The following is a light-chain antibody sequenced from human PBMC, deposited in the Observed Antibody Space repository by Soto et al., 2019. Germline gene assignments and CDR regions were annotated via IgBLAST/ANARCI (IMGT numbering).Light chain of an antibody. J-gene: IGLJ3*02. CDR1: ALPKQF. Sequence: SYELTQPPSLSVSPGQTARITCSGDALPKQFAHWYQQKPGRAPVLVIYKDSQRPSGIPERFSGSSSGTTVTLTISGVQAEDEADYFCHSTDTSATGVFGGGTKLTVL. CDR3: HSTDTSATGV. V-gene: IGLV3-25*02. CDR2: KDS.